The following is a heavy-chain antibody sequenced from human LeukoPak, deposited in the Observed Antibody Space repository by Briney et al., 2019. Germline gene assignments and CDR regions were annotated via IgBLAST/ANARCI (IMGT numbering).Heavy chain of an antibody. CDR1: GGSINSYY. CDR2: IYYSGRT. D-gene: IGHD6-13*01. J-gene: IGHJ4*02. CDR3: ARSAGAAAHFDY. V-gene: IGHV4-59*08. Sequence: SETLSLTCTVSGGSINSYYWSWIRQPRGKGLEWIGYIYYSGRTNNNPSLKSRVTMSVDTSKNQFSLNLSSVTAADTAVYYCARSAGAAAHFDYWGQGTLVTVSS.